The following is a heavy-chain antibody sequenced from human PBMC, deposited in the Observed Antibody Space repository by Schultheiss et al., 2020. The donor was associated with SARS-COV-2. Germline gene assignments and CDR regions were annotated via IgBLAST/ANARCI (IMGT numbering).Heavy chain of an antibody. CDR1: GFTFSSYA. CDR3: ARKWEQDAFDI. V-gene: IGHV3-48*01. D-gene: IGHD1-26*01. J-gene: IGHJ3*02. Sequence: GESLKISCAASGFTFSSYAMSWVRQAPGKGLEWVSYISSSSSTIYYADSVKGRFTISRDNAKNSLYLQMNSLRAEDTAVYYCARKWEQDAFDIWGQGTMVTVSS. CDR2: ISSSSSTI.